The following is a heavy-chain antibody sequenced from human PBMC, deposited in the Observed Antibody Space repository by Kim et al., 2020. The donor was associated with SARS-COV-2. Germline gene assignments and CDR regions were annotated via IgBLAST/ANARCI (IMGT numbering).Heavy chain of an antibody. CDR3: ARARITMIVVVKYFDY. D-gene: IGHD3-22*01. V-gene: IGHV4-31*02. Sequence: PSLKSRVTLSVDTSKNQFSLKLGSVTAADTAVYYCARARITMIVVVKYFDYWGQGTLVTVSS. J-gene: IGHJ4*02.